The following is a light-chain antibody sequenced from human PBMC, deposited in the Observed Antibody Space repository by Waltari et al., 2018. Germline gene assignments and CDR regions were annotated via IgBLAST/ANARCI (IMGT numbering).Light chain of an antibody. CDR1: QNIGNN. Sequence: DIQVTQSPSSLSASVGDRVSITCRASQNIGNNLNWYQQQPGIAPKLLIYDVSSLNSGVPSRFRGSSSGTEFTLTISSLQPEDFATYYCQQSFTIPVAFGGGTKVDI. J-gene: IGKJ4*01. V-gene: IGKV1-39*01. CDR3: QQSFTIPVA. CDR2: DVS.